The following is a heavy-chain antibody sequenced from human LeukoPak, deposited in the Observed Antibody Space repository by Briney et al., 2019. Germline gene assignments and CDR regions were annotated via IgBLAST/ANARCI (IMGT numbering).Heavy chain of an antibody. CDR3: ARDRYYYDSSGYSIFDY. Sequence: SETLSLTCTVSGGSISSYYWSWIRQPPGKGLEWIGYIYYSGSTNYKPSLKSRVTISVDTSKNQFSLKLSSVTAADTAVYYCARDRYYYDSSGYSIFDYWGQGALVTVSS. CDR2: IYYSGST. CDR1: GGSISSYY. V-gene: IGHV4-59*01. J-gene: IGHJ4*02. D-gene: IGHD3-22*01.